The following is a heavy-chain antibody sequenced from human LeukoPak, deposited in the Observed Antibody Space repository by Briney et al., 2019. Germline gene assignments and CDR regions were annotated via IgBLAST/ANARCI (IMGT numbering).Heavy chain of an antibody. CDR3: AEDLYYYDSRTYY. J-gene: IGHJ4*02. Sequence: SGGSLRLSCAVSGFTFSSYAMSWVRQAPGKGLEWVSAISGSGGSTYYADSVKGRFTISRDNSKNTLYLQMNSLRAEDTAVYYCAEDLYYYDSRTYYWGQGTLVTVSS. V-gene: IGHV3-23*01. CDR1: GFTFSSYA. CDR2: ISGSGGST. D-gene: IGHD3-22*01.